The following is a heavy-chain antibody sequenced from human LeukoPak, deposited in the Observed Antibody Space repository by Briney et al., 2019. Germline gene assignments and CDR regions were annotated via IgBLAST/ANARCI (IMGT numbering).Heavy chain of an antibody. CDR1: GFTFSSYS. CDR3: ARAGDGDYYFDY. V-gene: IGHV3-21*01. D-gene: IGHD4-17*01. Sequence: NPGGSLRLSCAASGFTFSSYSMNWVRQAPGKGLEWVSSISSSSSYIYYADSVKGRFTISRDNAKNSLCLQMNSLRAEDTAVYYCARAGDGDYYFDYWGQGTLVTVSS. CDR2: ISSSSSYI. J-gene: IGHJ4*02.